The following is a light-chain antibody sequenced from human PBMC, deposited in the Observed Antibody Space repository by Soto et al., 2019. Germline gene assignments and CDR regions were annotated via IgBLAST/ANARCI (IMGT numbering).Light chain of an antibody. J-gene: IGKJ5*01. V-gene: IGKV1-39*01. Sequence: DIQMTQSPSSLSASVGDRVTIACRAIQDIYTFLNWYQQKPGKAPKLLIFGASSLQSGVPSRFSGSGSGTVFTLTISSLQPEDFATYYCEQSYITPPITFGQGTRLEIK. CDR2: GAS. CDR1: QDIYTF. CDR3: EQSYITPPIT.